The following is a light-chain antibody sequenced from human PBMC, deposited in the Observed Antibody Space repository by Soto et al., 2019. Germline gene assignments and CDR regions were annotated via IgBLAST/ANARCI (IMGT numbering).Light chain of an antibody. V-gene: IGLV1-40*01. CDR1: RSNIGAGYD. J-gene: IGLJ7*01. CDR3: QSYDSSLSGSV. Sequence: QSVLTQPPSVSGAPGQRVIISCTGSRSNIGAGYDVHWYQQLPGTAPKLLIYGNSNRPSGVPDRFSGSKSGTSASLAITGLQAEDEADYYCQSYDSSLSGSVFGGGTQLTVL. CDR2: GNS.